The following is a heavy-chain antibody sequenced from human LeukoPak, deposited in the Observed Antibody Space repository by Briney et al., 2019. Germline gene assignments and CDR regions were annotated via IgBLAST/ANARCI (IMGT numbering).Heavy chain of an antibody. CDR2: INHSGST. V-gene: IGHV4-34*01. CDR3: ARGISSGWYEPFDY. CDR1: GGSFSGYY. D-gene: IGHD6-19*01. Sequence: SETLSLTCAVYGGSFSGYYWSWIRQPPGKGLEWIGEINHSGSTNYNPSLKSRVTISVDTSKSQFSLKLSSVTAADTAVYYCARGISSGWYEPFDYWGQRTLVTVSS. J-gene: IGHJ4*02.